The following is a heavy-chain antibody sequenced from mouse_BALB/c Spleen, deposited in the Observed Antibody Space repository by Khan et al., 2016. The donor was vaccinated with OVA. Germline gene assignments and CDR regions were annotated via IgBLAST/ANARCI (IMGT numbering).Heavy chain of an antibody. CDR2: INPTSGYT. CDR1: GYTFTSYW. Sequence: QVQLQQSGAELAKPGASVKMSCKASGYTFTSYWMHWIKQRPGQGLEWIGYINPTSGYTDYNQKFKDKATLTADKSSRTAYMQLNSLTSDDSAGEYCARDRFDYWGQGTTLTVSS. V-gene: IGHV1-7*01. CDR3: ARDRFDY. J-gene: IGHJ2*01.